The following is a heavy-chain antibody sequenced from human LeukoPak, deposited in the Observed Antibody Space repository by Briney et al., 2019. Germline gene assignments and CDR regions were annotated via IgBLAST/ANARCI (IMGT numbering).Heavy chain of an antibody. CDR3: ATYRQVLLPFES. D-gene: IGHD2-8*02. CDR2: IFPSGGEI. V-gene: IGHV3-23*01. Sequence: GGSLRLSCAASGFTFSTFAMIWVRQPPGKGLEWDSSIFPSGGEIHYADSVRGRFTISRDNPKSTLSLQMNSLRAEDTAIYYCATYRQVLLPFESWGQGTLVTVSS. J-gene: IGHJ4*02. CDR1: GFTFSTFA.